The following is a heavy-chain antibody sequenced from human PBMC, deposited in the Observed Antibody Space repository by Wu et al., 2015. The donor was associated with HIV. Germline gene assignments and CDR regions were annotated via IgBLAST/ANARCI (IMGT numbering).Heavy chain of an antibody. D-gene: IGHD1-26*01. Sequence: QVQLVQSGGEVKKPGASVKVSCKASGYAFISYGISWVRQAPGQGLEWMGWISTYNANTNYAQKFQGRVTMTTDTSTSTAFMELRSLRSDDTAVYYCARGLVGSTTDDYWGQGTLVTVSS. CDR1: GYAFISYG. J-gene: IGHJ4*02. CDR3: ARGLVGSTTDDY. V-gene: IGHV1-18*01. CDR2: ISTYNANT.